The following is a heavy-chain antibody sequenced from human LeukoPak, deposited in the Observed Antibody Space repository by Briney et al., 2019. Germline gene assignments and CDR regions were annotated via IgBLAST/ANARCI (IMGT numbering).Heavy chain of an antibody. Sequence: GGSLRLSCEGSEVTLSNYEMTWVRQAPGKGLEWVSYTSSSGGAAFYADSVKGRFTTSRDNDRNSLYLQMDSLRAEDTAVYYCARLGYCSGGACYTLDSWGRGALVTVSS. J-gene: IGHJ4*02. CDR2: TSSSGGAA. CDR3: ARLGYCSGGACYTLDS. V-gene: IGHV3-48*03. D-gene: IGHD2-15*01. CDR1: EVTLSNYE.